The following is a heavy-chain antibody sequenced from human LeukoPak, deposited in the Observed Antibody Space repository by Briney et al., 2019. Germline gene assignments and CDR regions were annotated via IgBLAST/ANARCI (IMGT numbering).Heavy chain of an antibody. Sequence: SVKVSCKASGFTFTSSAVQWVRQARGQRLEWIGWIVVGSGNTNYAQKFQERVTITRDMSTSTAYMELSSLRSEDTAVYYCARERTSYQLRKYYFDYWGQGTLVTVSS. D-gene: IGHD2-2*01. CDR2: IVVGSGNT. CDR1: GFTFTSSA. V-gene: IGHV1-58*01. CDR3: ARERTSYQLRKYYFDY. J-gene: IGHJ4*02.